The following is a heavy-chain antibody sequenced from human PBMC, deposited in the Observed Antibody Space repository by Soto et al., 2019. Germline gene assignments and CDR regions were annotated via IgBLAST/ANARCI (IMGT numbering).Heavy chain of an antibody. CDR3: AVYRLNYYYYGMDV. CDR2: INHGGST. V-gene: IGHV4-34*01. J-gene: IGHJ6*02. CDR1: GGPFSNYY. Sequence: SETLSLTCAVYGGPFSNYYWSWIRQPPGKGLEWIGEINHGGSTNYNPSLKSRVTISVDTSKDQFSLKLSSVTAADTGVYYCAVYRLNYYYYGMDVWGQGTTVTVSS.